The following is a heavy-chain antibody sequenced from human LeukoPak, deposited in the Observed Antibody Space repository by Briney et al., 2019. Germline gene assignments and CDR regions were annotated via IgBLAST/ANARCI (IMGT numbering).Heavy chain of an antibody. Sequence: GGSLRLSCAASGFTVSSNYMSWVRQAPGKGLEWVSVICSGGSTYYADSVKGRFTISRDNSKNTLYLQMNSLRADDTAVYYCASGKATAMAQGYWGQGTLVTVSS. D-gene: IGHD5-18*01. J-gene: IGHJ4*02. CDR2: ICSGGST. V-gene: IGHV3-53*01. CDR3: ASGKATAMAQGY. CDR1: GFTVSSNY.